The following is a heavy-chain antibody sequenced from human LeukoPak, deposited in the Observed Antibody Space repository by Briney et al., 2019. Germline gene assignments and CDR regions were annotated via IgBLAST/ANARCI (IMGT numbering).Heavy chain of an antibody. CDR2: INHSGST. CDR3: ARVRRRYYGSGSYYDNNWFDP. D-gene: IGHD3-10*01. J-gene: IGHJ5*02. V-gene: IGHV4-34*01. Sequence: SETLSLTWAVYGGSFSGYYWSWIRQPPGKGLEWIGEINHSGSTNYNPSLKSRVTISVDTSKNQFSLKLSSVTAADTAVYYCARVRRRYYGSGSYYDNNWFDPWGQGTLVTVSS. CDR1: GGSFSGYY.